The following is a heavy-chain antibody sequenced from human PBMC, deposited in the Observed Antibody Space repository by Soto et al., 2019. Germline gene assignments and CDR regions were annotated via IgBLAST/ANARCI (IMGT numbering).Heavy chain of an antibody. CDR1: GSTFTSDA. J-gene: IGHJ5*02. D-gene: IGHD3-22*01. CDR3: ATMSHYYDSSGYYNWFDP. CDR2: SNAGNGNT. V-gene: IGHV1-3*01. Sequence: ASVKVSCTAAGSTFTSDAMHWVRQAPGQRLEWMGWSNAGNGNTKYSQKLQGRVTMTEDTSTDTAYMELSSLRSEDTAVYYCATMSHYYDSSGYYNWFDPWGQGTLVTVSS.